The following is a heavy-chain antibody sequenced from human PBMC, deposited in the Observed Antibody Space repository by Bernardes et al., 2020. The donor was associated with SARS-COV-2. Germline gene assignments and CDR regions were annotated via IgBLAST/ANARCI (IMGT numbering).Heavy chain of an antibody. CDR1: GFSVSAYW. D-gene: IGHD2-15*01. CDR3: ARDFGGNFDY. CDR2: INEDGRVI. V-gene: IGHV3-74*01. Sequence: GGSLRLSCVASGFSVSAYWMHWVRQAPGEGLVWVARINEDGRVINYADSVRGRFTIYRDIADNKLYLQMKSLRADDTAVYYCARDFGGNFDYWGQGTLVTVSS. J-gene: IGHJ4*02.